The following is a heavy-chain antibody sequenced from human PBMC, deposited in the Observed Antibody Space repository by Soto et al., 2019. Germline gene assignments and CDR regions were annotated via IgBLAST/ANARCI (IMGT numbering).Heavy chain of an antibody. J-gene: IGHJ4*02. V-gene: IGHV4-31*03. CDR3: ARGDYYDSRGYQEATWFDY. Sequence: QVHLQESGPGLVKPSQTLSLTCTVSGGSISSGGYYWSWIRQHPGQGLEWSGYIYYSWSNYYNPSLKSRFTISVDTSKNQFSLKLSSVSAADTAVYYCARGDYYDSRGYQEATWFDYWGQGTLVTVSS. CDR1: GGSISSGGYY. D-gene: IGHD3-22*01. CDR2: IYYSWSN.